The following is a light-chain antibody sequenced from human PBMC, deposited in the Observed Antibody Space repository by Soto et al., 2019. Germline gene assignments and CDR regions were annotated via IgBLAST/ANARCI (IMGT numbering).Light chain of an antibody. Sequence: IQLTQSPSSLSASVGDRVTITCRASQGISSYLAWYQQKPGKAPKLLIYGASTLAGGVPSRFSGSGSGTDFTLIISSVQPADFATYYWQQLTTYPLTFGGGTRLEIK. CDR3: QQLTTYPLT. CDR1: QGISSY. V-gene: IGKV1-9*01. CDR2: GAS. J-gene: IGKJ5*01.